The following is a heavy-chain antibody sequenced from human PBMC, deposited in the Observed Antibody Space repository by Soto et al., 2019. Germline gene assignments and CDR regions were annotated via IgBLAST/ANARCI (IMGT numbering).Heavy chain of an antibody. CDR1: GGSISSSSYY. J-gene: IGHJ3*02. Sequence: PSETLSLTCTVSGGSISSSSYYWGWIRQAPGKGLEWVANIKQDGNEKYYVDSVKGRFTISRDNAKNSLYLQMNSLRAEDTAVYYCARGLGSSGWYSPWDAFDIWGQGTMVT. CDR2: IKQDGNEK. D-gene: IGHD6-19*01. CDR3: ARGLGSSGWYSPWDAFDI. V-gene: IGHV3-7*01.